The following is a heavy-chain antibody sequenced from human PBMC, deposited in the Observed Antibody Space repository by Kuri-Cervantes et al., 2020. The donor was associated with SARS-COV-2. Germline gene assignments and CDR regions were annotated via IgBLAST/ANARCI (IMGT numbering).Heavy chain of an antibody. D-gene: IGHD6-25*01. CDR2: SYYSRST. CDR3: AGALISSGWAYYMDV. V-gene: IGHV4-61*01. J-gene: IGHJ6*03. Sequence: SETLSLTCTVSGGSVSSGSYYWSWIRQPPGKGPEWIGYSYYSRSTNYNPSLKSRVTISVDTSKNQFSLKLSFVTAADTAVYYCAGALISSGWAYYMDVWGKGTTVTVSS. CDR1: GGSVSSGSYY.